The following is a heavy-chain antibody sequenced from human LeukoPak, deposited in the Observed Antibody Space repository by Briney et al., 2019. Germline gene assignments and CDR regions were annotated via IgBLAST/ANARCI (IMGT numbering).Heavy chain of an antibody. V-gene: IGHV4-61*02. CDR3: AREDYDSWSGQPNWFDP. CDR1: GGSISSGSYY. Sequence: SETLSLTCTVSGGSISSGSYYWSWIRQPAGKGLKWIGRIYTSGSTYYNPSLKSRVTISVDTSKNQFSLKLTSVTAADTAVYYCAREDYDSWSGQPNWFDPWGQGTLVTVSS. CDR2: IYTSGST. J-gene: IGHJ5*02. D-gene: IGHD3-3*01.